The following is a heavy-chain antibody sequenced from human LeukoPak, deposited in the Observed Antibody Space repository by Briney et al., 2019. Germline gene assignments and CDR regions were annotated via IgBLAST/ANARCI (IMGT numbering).Heavy chain of an antibody. CDR3: ARKYDFWSGYYPMAFDY. V-gene: IGHV3-11*04. D-gene: IGHD3-3*01. J-gene: IGHJ4*02. CDR2: ISNRGNTK. Sequence: GGSLRLSCAASGFTFSDSYMRWFRQAPGQGLEWVSYISNRGNTKYYADSVKGRFTISRDNAKNSLYLQMNSLRDEDTAVYYCARKYDFWSGYYPMAFDYWGQGTLVTVSS. CDR1: GFTFSDSY.